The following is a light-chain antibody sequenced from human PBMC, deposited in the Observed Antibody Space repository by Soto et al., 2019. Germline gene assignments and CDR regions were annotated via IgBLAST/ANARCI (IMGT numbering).Light chain of an antibody. J-gene: IGKJ1*01. CDR3: QKYNNWPPWT. CDR1: QSVRNN. V-gene: IGKV3-15*01. Sequence: EIVMTQSPATLSVSPGERATLSCRASQSVRNNLAWYQQKPGQAPRLLIYGASNRATGIPDRFSGSGSGTEFTLTISRLYSEDFAVYYCQKYNNWPPWTFGQGTKVDIK. CDR2: GAS.